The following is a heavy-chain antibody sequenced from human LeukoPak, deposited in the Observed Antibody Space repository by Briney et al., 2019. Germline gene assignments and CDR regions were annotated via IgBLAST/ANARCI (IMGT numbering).Heavy chain of an antibody. CDR3: ARGDRTLSTGYSSGCYFDY. CDR1: GGSISSYY. D-gene: IGHD6-19*01. Sequence: SETLALTCTASGGSISSYYWSWSRQPPGKGLEWIGYIYYSGSTNYNPSLKSRVTISVDTSKNQFSLKLSSVTAADTAVYYCARGDRTLSTGYSSGCYFDYWGQGTLVTVSS. CDR2: IYYSGST. J-gene: IGHJ4*02. V-gene: IGHV4-59*01.